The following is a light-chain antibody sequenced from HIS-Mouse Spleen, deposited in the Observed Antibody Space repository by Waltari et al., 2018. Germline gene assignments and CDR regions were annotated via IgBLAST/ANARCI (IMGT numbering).Light chain of an antibody. CDR2: DAS. Sequence: AIQLTQSPSSLPASVGDRVTITCRASQGISSALAWYQQKPGKAPKLLIYDASSLESGVPSRFSGSGSGTDFTLTISSLQPGDFATYDCQQFNSYPVTFGQGTRLEIK. CDR1: QGISSA. CDR3: QQFNSYPVT. V-gene: IGKV1-13*02. J-gene: IGKJ5*01.